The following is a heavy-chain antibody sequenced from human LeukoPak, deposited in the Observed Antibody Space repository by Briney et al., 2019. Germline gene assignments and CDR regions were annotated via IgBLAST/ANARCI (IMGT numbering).Heavy chain of an antibody. CDR1: GFTFSSYS. Sequence: PGGSLRLSCAASGFTFSSYSMDWVRQAPGKGLEWVSSISSSSSYIYYADSVKGRFTISRDNAKNSLYLQMNSLRAEDTAVYHCARDRLYSSGWPFDYWGQGTLVTVSS. CDR2: ISSSSSYI. J-gene: IGHJ4*02. CDR3: ARDRLYSSGWPFDY. D-gene: IGHD6-19*01. V-gene: IGHV3-21*01.